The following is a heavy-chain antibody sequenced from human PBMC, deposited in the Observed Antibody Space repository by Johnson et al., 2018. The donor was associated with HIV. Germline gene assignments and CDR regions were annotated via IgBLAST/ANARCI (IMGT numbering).Heavy chain of an antibody. V-gene: IGHV3-9*01. CDR3: ARSPASRVGDSFAFDI. D-gene: IGHD2-21*02. J-gene: IGHJ3*02. CDR2: ISWNSGSI. Sequence: EVQLVESGGGLVQPGGSLRLSCAASGFTVSSNYMTWVRQAPGKGLEWVSGISWNSGSIGYADSVKGRLTISRDNSKNSLYLQVNSLKTEDTAVYYCARSPASRVGDSFAFDIWGQGTMVTVSS. CDR1: GFTVSSNY.